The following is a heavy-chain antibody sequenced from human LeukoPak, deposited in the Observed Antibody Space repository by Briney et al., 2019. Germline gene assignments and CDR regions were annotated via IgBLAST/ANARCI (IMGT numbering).Heavy chain of an antibody. V-gene: IGHV1-8*01. CDR2: MNPASGTT. J-gene: IGHJ4*02. CDR3: ARGRGLSGSYYDDY. CDR1: GYTFTSYD. D-gene: IGHD1-26*01. Sequence: GASVKVSCKASGYTFTSYDINWVRQATGQGLEWMGLMNPASGTTGYAQKFQGRVTMTRNTSIGTAYMELNSLRSQDTAVYYCARGRGLSGSYYDDYWGQGTLVTVSS.